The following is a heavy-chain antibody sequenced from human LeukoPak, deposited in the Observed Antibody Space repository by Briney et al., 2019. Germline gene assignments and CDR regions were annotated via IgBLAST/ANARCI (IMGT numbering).Heavy chain of an antibody. V-gene: IGHV3-30*02. J-gene: IGHJ4*02. CDR2: VRYDGSSQ. CDR3: VKPKVAFGMKGFGGLAS. D-gene: IGHD3-10*01. Sequence: GGSLRLSCAASGFTFRSYSMSWVRQAPGKGLEWVSFVRYDGSSQHYADSVKGRFTISRDTPKNTLYLHMSSLKVDDTAVYYCVKPKVAFGMKGFGGLASWGQGIRVT. CDR1: GFTFRSYS.